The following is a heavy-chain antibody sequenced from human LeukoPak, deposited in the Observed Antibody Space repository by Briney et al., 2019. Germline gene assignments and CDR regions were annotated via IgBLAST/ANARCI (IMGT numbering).Heavy chain of an antibody. V-gene: IGHV1-18*01. CDR1: GYTFTNYA. J-gene: IGHJ4*02. CDR2: TSAYKGNT. Sequence: ASVKVSCKTSGYTFTNYAISWVRQAPGQGLEWVGWTSAYKGNTDYAQKFQGRVTMTTDSSTSTAYMELRSLRSDDTAVYYCARDLPADTGYETHDYWGQGTLVTVSS. D-gene: IGHD5-12*01. CDR3: ARDLPADTGYETHDY.